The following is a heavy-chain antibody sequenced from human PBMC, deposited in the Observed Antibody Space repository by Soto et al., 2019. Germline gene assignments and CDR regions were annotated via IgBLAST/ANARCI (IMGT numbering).Heavy chain of an antibody. J-gene: IGHJ6*02. CDR2: ISSSGSTI. CDR1: GFTFSSYE. V-gene: IGHV3-48*03. Sequence: GGSLRLSCAASGFTFSSYEMNWVRQAPGKGLEWVSYISSSGSTIYYADSVKGRFTISRDNAKNSLYLHMNSLRAEDTAVYYCARDHKGGYYYYGMDVWGQGTTVNV. CDR3: ARDHKGGYYYYGMDV.